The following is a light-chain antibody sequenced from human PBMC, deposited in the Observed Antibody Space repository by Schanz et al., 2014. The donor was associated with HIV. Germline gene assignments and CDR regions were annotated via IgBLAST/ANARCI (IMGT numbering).Light chain of an antibody. CDR2: EVT. CDR3: SSYAGSTNYV. V-gene: IGLV2-8*01. Sequence: QSALTQPASVSGSPGQSITISCTGTSGDVGRYDYVSWYQQHPGKAPKLMIYEVTKRASGVPDRFSGSKSGNTASLTVSGLQAEDEADYYCSSYAGSTNYVFGTGTKLTVL. J-gene: IGLJ1*01. CDR1: SGDVGRYDY.